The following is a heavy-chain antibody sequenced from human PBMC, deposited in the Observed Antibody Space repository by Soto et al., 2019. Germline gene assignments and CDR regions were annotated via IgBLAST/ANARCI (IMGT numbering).Heavy chain of an antibody. D-gene: IGHD3-22*01. CDR2: IYYSGST. CDR3: ARVPPGYYDSSGYFFDY. Sequence: QVQLQESGPGLVKPSQTLSLTCTVSGGSISSGDYYWSWIRQPPGKGLEWIGYIYYSGSTYYNPALKSRVTISVDTSKNQFSLKLSSVTAADTAVYYCARVPPGYYDSSGYFFDYWGQGTLVTVSS. CDR1: GGSISSGDYY. J-gene: IGHJ4*02. V-gene: IGHV4-30-4*01.